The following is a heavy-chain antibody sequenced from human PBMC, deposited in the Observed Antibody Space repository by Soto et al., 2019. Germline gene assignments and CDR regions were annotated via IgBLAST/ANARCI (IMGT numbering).Heavy chain of an antibody. CDR1: GYTFTSYG. D-gene: IGHD2-2*01. CDR3: ARDGSGTYYYYYGMDV. V-gene: IGHV1-18*01. J-gene: IGHJ6*02. CDR2: ISAYNGNT. Sequence: ASVKVSCKASGYTFTSYGISWVRQAPGQGLEWMGWISAYNGNTNYAQKLQGRVTMTTDTSTSTAYMELRSLRSDDTAVYYCARDGSGTYYYYYGMDVWGQGTTVTVSS.